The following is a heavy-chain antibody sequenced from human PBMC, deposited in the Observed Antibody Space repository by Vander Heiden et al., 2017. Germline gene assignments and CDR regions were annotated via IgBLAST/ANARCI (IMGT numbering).Heavy chain of an antibody. D-gene: IGHD3-22*01. CDR1: GFSFDAYT. CDR3: AKGALYYYDSSGYLFDY. V-gene: IGHV3-43*01. J-gene: IGHJ4*02. Sequence: EVQLVESGGVVVQPGGSLRLSCAASGFSFDAYTMDWVRQGPGKGLEWVSLISWDGGSTYYADSVKGRFTISRDNSKNSLYLQMNSLRTEDTALYYCAKGALYYYDSSGYLFDYWGQGTLVTVSS. CDR2: ISWDGGST.